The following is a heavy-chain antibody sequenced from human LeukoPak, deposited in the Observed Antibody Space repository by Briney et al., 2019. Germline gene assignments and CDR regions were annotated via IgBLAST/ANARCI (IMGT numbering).Heavy chain of an antibody. J-gene: IGHJ6*02. CDR1: GFSFTTSA. CDR3: AADHQFSGWESAYGMDV. Sequence: SVKVSCKASGFSFTTSAMQWVRQARRQRLEWIGWIVVGSGHTRYAQKFQERITITRDMSTSTAYMQLSSLRSEDTAVYYCAADHQFSGWESAYGMDVWGQGTTVTVSS. D-gene: IGHD6-19*01. CDR2: IVVGSGHT. V-gene: IGHV1-58*02.